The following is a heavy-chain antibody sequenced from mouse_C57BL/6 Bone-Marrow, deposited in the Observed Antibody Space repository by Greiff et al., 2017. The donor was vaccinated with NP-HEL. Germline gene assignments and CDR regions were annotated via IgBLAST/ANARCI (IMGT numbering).Heavy chain of an antibody. CDR2: IDPSDSYT. D-gene: IGHD3-3*01. V-gene: IGHV1-59*01. CDR1: GYTFTSYW. J-gene: IGHJ4*01. Sequence: QVHVKQPGAELVRPGTSVKLSCKASGYTFTSYWMHWVKQRPGQGLEWIGVIDPSDSYTNYNQKFKGKATLTVDTSSSTAYMQLSSLTSEDSAVYYCARGGLYYYAMDYWGQGTSVTVSS. CDR3: ARGGLYYYAMDY.